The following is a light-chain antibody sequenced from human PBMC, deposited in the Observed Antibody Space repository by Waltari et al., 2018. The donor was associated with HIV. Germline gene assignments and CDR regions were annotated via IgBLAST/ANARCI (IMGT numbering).Light chain of an antibody. J-gene: IGKJ5*01. CDR1: QNITTNF. Sequence: EVVLTQSPGPLSLSPGESAVLSCRASQNITTNFLAWYQQKPGEAPSLLIYGASDSATDITDSFFGSGSGTDVSLTISSLEPEDFAVYYCQQYGGSPPSTFGQGTRLDVK. CDR3: QQYGGSPPST. V-gene: IGKV3-20*01. CDR2: GAS.